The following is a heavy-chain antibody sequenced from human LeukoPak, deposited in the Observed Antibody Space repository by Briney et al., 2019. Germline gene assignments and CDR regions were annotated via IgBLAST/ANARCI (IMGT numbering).Heavy chain of an antibody. V-gene: IGHV3-23*01. Sequence: GGSLRLXCAASGSTFTFYAMSWVRQAPGKGLEWVSVISGSGGSTYYADSVKGRFTISRDNAKNSLYLQMNSLRAEDTAVYYCARASYYYDSSGYYYYFDYWGQGTLVTVSS. CDR1: GSTFTFYA. CDR2: ISGSGGST. D-gene: IGHD3-22*01. J-gene: IGHJ4*02. CDR3: ARASYYYDSSGYYYYFDY.